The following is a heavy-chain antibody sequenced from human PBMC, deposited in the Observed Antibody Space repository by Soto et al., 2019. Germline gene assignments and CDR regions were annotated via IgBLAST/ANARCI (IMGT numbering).Heavy chain of an antibody. Sequence: SETLSLTCGVSGYAINSGYYWGWIRQSPGKGLEWIGNMYHGGFSYYNPSLKGRVTISVDTWKNRFSLNLRSVTAADTAVYYCAKSFVVVGTNVPDYFDYWGQGMLVTVSS. CDR1: GYAINSGYY. CDR2: MYHGGFS. CDR3: AKSFVVVGTNVPDYFDY. V-gene: IGHV4-38-2*01. J-gene: IGHJ4*02. D-gene: IGHD2-8*01.